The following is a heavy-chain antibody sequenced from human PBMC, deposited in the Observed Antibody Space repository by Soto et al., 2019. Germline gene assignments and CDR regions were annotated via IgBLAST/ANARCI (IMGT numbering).Heavy chain of an antibody. CDR1: GFSLSNARMG. CDR2: IFSNHEK. D-gene: IGHD6-19*01. V-gene: IGHV2-26*01. CDR3: ARTRVAVAGNGVFGY. Sequence: QVTLKESGPVLVKPTETLKLTCTVSGFSLSNARMGVSWIRQPPGKALEWLAHIFSNHEKSYSTSLKSRLTISKDTYKSQVVRTMTNMDPVDTATYYSARTRVAVAGNGVFGYWAQGTLVTVSS. J-gene: IGHJ4*02.